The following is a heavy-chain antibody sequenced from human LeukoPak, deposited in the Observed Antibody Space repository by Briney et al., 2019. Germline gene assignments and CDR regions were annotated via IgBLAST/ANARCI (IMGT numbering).Heavy chain of an antibody. CDR2: IYTSGST. J-gene: IGHJ5*02. D-gene: IGHD6-13*01. V-gene: IGHV4-61*02. Sequence: SQTLSLTCTVSGGSISSGSYYWSWIRQPAGKGLEWIGRIYTSGSTNYNPSLKSRVTISVDTSKNQFSLKLSSVTAADTAVYYCARHESSYSSSWYNHWGQGTLVTVSS. CDR3: ARHESSYSSSWYNH. CDR1: GGSISSGSYY.